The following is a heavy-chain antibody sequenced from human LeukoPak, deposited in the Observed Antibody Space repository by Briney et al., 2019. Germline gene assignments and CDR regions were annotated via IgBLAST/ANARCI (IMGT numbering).Heavy chain of an antibody. Sequence: ASVTVSCKASGYTFTGYYMHWVRQAPGQGLEWMGWINPNSGGTNYAQKFQGRVTMTRDTSISTAYMELSRLRSDDTAVYYCARARRIVATIPRGDAFDIWGQGTMVTVSS. CDR1: GYTFTGYY. J-gene: IGHJ3*02. D-gene: IGHD5-12*01. CDR2: INPNSGGT. V-gene: IGHV1-2*02. CDR3: ARARRIVATIPRGDAFDI.